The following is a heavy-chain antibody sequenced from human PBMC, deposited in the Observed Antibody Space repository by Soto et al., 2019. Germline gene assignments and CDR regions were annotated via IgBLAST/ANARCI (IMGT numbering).Heavy chain of an antibody. Sequence: EVQLVESGGGLVQPGGSLRLSCTASGFTFSDYWMTWVRQAPGKGLEWVARIKQDESEKKYADSVKGRFSISRDNAKNSVYLQMDSLRGEDTAVDDCVRVCSNYASWGQGTLVAGSS. J-gene: IGHJ5*02. CDR3: VRVCSNYAS. CDR1: GFTFSDYW. D-gene: IGHD4-4*01. CDR2: IKQDESEK. V-gene: IGHV3-7*01.